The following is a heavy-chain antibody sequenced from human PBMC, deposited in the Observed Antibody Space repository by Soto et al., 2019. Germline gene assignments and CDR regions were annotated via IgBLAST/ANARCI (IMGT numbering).Heavy chain of an antibody. J-gene: IGHJ6*03. CDR1: GFTFSNYE. V-gene: IGHV3-30*18. D-gene: IGHD3-3*01. CDR3: AKDQLSTIFGVVNYYYYMDV. CDR2: ISYDGSNK. Sequence: GGSLRLSCAASGFTFSNYEMHWVRQAPGKGLEWVAVISYDGSNKDYADSVKGRFTISRDNSKNTLYLQMNSLRAEDTAVYYCAKDQLSTIFGVVNYYYYMDVWGKGTTVTVSS.